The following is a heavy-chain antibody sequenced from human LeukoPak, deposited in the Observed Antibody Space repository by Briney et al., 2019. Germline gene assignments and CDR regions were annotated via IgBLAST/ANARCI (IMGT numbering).Heavy chain of an antibody. CDR2: IIPIFGTA. D-gene: IGHD3-22*01. CDR1: GGTFGSYA. V-gene: IGHV1-69*13. J-gene: IGHJ5*02. Sequence: ASVKVSCKASGGTFGSYAISWVRQAPGQGLEWMGGIIPIFGTANYAQKFQGRVTITADESTSTAYMELSSLRSEDTAVYYCARDLGGYYQFDNWFDPWGQGTLVTVSS. CDR3: ARDLGGYYQFDNWFDP.